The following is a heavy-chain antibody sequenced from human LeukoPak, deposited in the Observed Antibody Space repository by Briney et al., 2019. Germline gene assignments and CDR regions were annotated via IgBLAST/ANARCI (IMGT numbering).Heavy chain of an antibody. D-gene: IGHD5-18*01. Sequence: PSETLSLTCTVSGGSISTHYWSWIRQPPGKGLEWIGYVLDSERTKDNPSLKSRATLSADTSKNQFSLRLPSVTAADSSVYYCATIKRGSIFGYFDFWGQGVLVTVSS. CDR3: ATIKRGSIFGYFDF. V-gene: IGHV4-59*11. CDR1: GGSISTHY. J-gene: IGHJ4*02. CDR2: VLDSERT.